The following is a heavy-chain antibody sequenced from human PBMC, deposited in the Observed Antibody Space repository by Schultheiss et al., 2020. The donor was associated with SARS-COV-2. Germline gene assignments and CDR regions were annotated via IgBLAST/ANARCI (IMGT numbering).Heavy chain of an antibody. J-gene: IGHJ4*02. Sequence: ASVKVSCKASGYTFTGYYMHWVRQAPGQGLEWMGILNPSGGSTSYAQKFQGRVTMTRDTSISPACMELSRLRSDDTAVYYCGRAGYYYDSSGSRFFYWGQGTRDNV. CDR2: LNPSGGST. V-gene: IGHV1-46*01. CDR3: GRAGYYYDSSGSRFFY. D-gene: IGHD3-22*01. CDR1: GYTFTGYY.